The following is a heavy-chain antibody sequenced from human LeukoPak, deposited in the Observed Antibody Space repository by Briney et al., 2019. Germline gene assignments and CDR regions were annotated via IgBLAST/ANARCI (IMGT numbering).Heavy chain of an antibody. J-gene: IGHJ4*02. CDR1: GGSISSYY. D-gene: IGHD3-3*01. CDR2: IYYSGST. V-gene: IGHV4-59*01. Sequence: SETLSLTCTVSGGSISSYYWSWIRQPPGKGLEWIGYIYYSGSTNYNPSPKSRVTISVDTSKNQFSLKLSSVTAADTAVYYCARELEYYDFWSGYSEYYFDYWGQGTLVTVSS. CDR3: ARELEYYDFWSGYSEYYFDY.